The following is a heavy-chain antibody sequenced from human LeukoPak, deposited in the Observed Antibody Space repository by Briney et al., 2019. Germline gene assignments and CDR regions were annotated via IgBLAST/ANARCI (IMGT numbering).Heavy chain of an antibody. V-gene: IGHV3-21*01. CDR1: GFTFSSYS. Sequence: PGGSLRLSCAASGFTFSSYSMNWVRQAPGKGLEWVSSISSSSSYIYYADSVKGRFTISRDNAKNSLYLQVNSLRAEDTAVYYCARARGLGYCSSTSCYKSGLGFDPWGQGTLVTVSS. J-gene: IGHJ5*02. D-gene: IGHD2-2*02. CDR2: ISSSSSYI. CDR3: ARARGLGYCSSTSCYKSGLGFDP.